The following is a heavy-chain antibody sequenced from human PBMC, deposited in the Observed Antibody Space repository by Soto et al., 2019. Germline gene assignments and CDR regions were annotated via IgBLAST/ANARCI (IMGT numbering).Heavy chain of an antibody. J-gene: IGHJ4*02. Sequence: SETLSLTCTVSGGSISSYYWSWIRQPPGKGLEWIGYIYYSGSTNYNPSLKSRVTILVDTSKNQFSLKLSPVTAADTAVYYCARDDYGDYYFDYWGQGTLVTVSS. D-gene: IGHD4-17*01. CDR1: GGSISSYY. V-gene: IGHV4-59*01. CDR2: IYYSGST. CDR3: ARDDYGDYYFDY.